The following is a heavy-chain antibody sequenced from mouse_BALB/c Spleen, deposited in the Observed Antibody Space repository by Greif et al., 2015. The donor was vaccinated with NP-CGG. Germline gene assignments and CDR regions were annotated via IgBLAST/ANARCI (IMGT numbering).Heavy chain of an antibody. CDR1: GYSFTSYW. CDR3: TRGSSYPWFAY. J-gene: IGHJ3*01. CDR2: IYPGNSDT. Sequence: VQLQQSGTVLARPGASVKMSCKASGYSFTSYWMHWVKQRPGQGLEWIGAIYPGNSDTSYNQKFKGKAKLTAVTSASTAYMELSSLTNEDSAVYYCTRGSSYPWFAYWGQGTLVTVSA. D-gene: IGHD1-1*01. V-gene: IGHV1-5*01.